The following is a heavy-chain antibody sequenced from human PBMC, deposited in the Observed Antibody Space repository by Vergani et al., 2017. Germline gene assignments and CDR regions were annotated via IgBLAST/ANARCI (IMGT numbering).Heavy chain of an antibody. CDR1: GGSISSGGYY. D-gene: IGHD2-2*01. J-gene: IGHJ4*02. CDR2: IFYSGST. Sequence: QVQLQESGPGLVKPSQTLSLTCTVSGGSISSGGYYWSWVRQHPGKGLEWIWYIFYSGSTYYNPSLKSRVTISVDTSKNQFSLKLSSVTAADTAVYYCARWYCSSTSCYDYWGQGTLVTVSS. CDR3: ARWYCSSTSCYDY. V-gene: IGHV4-31*03.